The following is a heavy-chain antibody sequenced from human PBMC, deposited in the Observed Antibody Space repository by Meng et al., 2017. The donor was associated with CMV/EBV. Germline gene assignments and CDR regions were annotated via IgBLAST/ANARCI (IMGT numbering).Heavy chain of an antibody. V-gene: IGHV3-66*02. CDR2: IYSGGST. J-gene: IGHJ4*02. CDR3: ARVHFGDYGMDY. D-gene: IGHD4-17*01. CDR1: GFTFSGYA. Sequence: GGSLRLSCAASGFTFSGYAMSWVRQAPGKGLEWVSVIYSGGSTYYADSVKGRFTISRDNSKNTLYLQMNSLRAEDTAVYYCARVHFGDYGMDYWGQGTLVTVSS.